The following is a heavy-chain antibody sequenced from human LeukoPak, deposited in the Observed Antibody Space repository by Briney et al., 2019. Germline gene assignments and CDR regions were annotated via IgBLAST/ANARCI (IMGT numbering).Heavy chain of an antibody. Sequence: PETLSLTCTVSGGSISSSSYYWGWIRQPPGKGREWIGCIDYSGSTYYNPSLKSPVTISVDTSKNQSSLKLSSVTAADTAVYYCARIRVGYFDYWGQGTLVTVSS. CDR3: ARIRVGYFDY. J-gene: IGHJ4*02. D-gene: IGHD3-16*01. CDR1: GGSISSSSYY. CDR2: IDYSGST. V-gene: IGHV4-39*01.